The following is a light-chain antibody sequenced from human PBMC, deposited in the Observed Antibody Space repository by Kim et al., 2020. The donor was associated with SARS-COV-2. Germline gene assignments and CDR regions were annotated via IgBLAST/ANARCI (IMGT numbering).Light chain of an antibody. CDR3: RQYNNWPPTYT. CDR1: QSSGSN. J-gene: IGKJ2*01. CDR2: RAA. Sequence: PGESITHPCRGSQSSGSNFVWYQNITGQAPRRLIYRAATRATGVPARFTGSGSGTEYTLTISSIQSEDFAVYYCRQYNNWPPTYTFGQGTKLDI. V-gene: IGKV3-15*01.